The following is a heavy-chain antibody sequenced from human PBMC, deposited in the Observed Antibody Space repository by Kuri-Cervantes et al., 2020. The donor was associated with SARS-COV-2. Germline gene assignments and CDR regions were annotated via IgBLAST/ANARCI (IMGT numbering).Heavy chain of an antibody. V-gene: IGHV3-30*04. CDR2: ISYDGTNL. CDR3: AREGPHSTSSEIDY. D-gene: IGHD6-6*01. J-gene: IGHJ4*02. Sequence: GESLKISCAASGFTFGNYAMHWVRQAPGKGLEWVAIISYDGTNLYKDSVKGRFTISRDNSRNTVYLQMNSLRREDTAVYYCAREGPHSTSSEIDYWGQGTLVNVSS. CDR1: GFTFGNYA.